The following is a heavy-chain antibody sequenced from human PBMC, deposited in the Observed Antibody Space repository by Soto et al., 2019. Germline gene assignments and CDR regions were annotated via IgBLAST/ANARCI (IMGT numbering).Heavy chain of an antibody. J-gene: IGHJ6*04. D-gene: IGHD3-10*01. CDR1: GYTFTSYG. V-gene: IGHV1-18*01. CDR3: ATDRGVTMLRGGEMDV. CDR2: ISAYNGNT. Sequence: QVQLVQSGAEVKKPGASVKVSCNTSGYTFTSYGISWVRQARGQGLEWMGWISAYNGNTNYAQKLQGRVTMTTDTTRSTADMELRSQRSDDTAVYYCATDRGVTMLRGGEMDVWGKGTTVTVSS.